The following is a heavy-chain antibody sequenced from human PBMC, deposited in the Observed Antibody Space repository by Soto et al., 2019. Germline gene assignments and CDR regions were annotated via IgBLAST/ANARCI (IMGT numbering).Heavy chain of an antibody. J-gene: IGHJ4*02. CDR2: INPNSGGT. Sequence: ASVKVSCKASGYTFTGYYMHWVRQAPGQGLEWMGWINPNSGGTNYAQKFQGWVTMTRDTSISTAYMELSRLRSDDTAMYYCARGARGQWLVDYWGQGTLVTVSS. CDR1: GYTFTGYY. D-gene: IGHD6-19*01. V-gene: IGHV1-2*04. CDR3: ARGARGQWLVDY.